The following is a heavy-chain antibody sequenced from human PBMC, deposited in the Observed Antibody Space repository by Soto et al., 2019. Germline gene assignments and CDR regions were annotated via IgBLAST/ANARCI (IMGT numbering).Heavy chain of an antibody. Sequence: PGGSLRLSCAASGFTFSSYSMNWVRQAPGKGLEWVSSISSSSSYIYYADSVKGRFTISRDNAKNSLYLQMNSLRAEDTAVYYCARDGQDIVVGPAAIYNYYYGMDVWGQGTTVTVSS. CDR1: GFTFSSYS. CDR2: ISSSSSYI. V-gene: IGHV3-21*01. J-gene: IGHJ6*02. D-gene: IGHD2-2*02. CDR3: ARDGQDIVVGPAAIYNYYYGMDV.